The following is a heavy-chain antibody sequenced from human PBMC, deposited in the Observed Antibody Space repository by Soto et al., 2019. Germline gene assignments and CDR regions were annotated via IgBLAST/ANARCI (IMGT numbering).Heavy chain of an antibody. CDR3: ARERVAVAGNYLYYSGMDV. CDR1: GGIFSTYA. Sequence: GASVKVSCKASGGIFSTYAINWVRQAPGQGLEWMGGIIPTLGSGHYAQKFQGRVTMTRDTSISTAYMEVSRLRYDDTAVYYCARERVAVAGNYLYYSGMDVWGLGTTVTVSS. V-gene: IGHV1-69*05. J-gene: IGHJ6*02. D-gene: IGHD6-13*01. CDR2: IIPTLGSG.